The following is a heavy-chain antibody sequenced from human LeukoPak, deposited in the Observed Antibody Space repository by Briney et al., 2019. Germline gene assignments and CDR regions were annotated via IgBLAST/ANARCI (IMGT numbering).Heavy chain of an antibody. Sequence: GGSLRLSCAASGFTFSSYNMNWVRQAPGKGLEWVSYITSSSSVIYYADSVKGRFTISRDNAKNSLYLQMNSLRAEDTAVYYCARGLYSSSYDAFDIWGQGTMVTVSS. V-gene: IGHV3-48*01. CDR1: GFTFSSYN. J-gene: IGHJ3*02. CDR3: ARGLYSSSYDAFDI. CDR2: ITSSSSVI. D-gene: IGHD6-13*01.